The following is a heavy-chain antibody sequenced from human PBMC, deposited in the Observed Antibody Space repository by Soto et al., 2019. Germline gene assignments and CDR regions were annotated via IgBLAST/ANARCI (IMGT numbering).Heavy chain of an antibody. V-gene: IGHV3-33*01. CDR2: IWYDGSNK. CDR1: GFTFSSYG. Sequence: QVQLVESGGGVVQPGRSLRLSCAASGFTFSSYGMHWVRQAPGKGLEWVAVIWYDGSNKYYADSVKGRFTISRDNSKNTLYLQMNSLRAEDTAVYYCAIEADGDRFDYWGQGTLVTVSS. CDR3: AIEADGDRFDY. J-gene: IGHJ4*02. D-gene: IGHD4-17*01.